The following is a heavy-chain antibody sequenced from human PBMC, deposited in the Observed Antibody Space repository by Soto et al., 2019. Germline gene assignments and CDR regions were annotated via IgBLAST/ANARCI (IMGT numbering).Heavy chain of an antibody. V-gene: IGHV3-23*01. CDR1: GFTFSSYA. D-gene: IGHD6-19*01. Sequence: EVPLLESGGGLVQPGGSLRLSCAASGFTFSSYAMSWVRQAPGKGLEWVSTISGSGGSTYYADSVKGRFTISRDNSKNTLYLQMNSLRAEDTAVHYCAKMVGAVAGYFDYWGQGTLVTVSS. J-gene: IGHJ4*02. CDR3: AKMVGAVAGYFDY. CDR2: ISGSGGST.